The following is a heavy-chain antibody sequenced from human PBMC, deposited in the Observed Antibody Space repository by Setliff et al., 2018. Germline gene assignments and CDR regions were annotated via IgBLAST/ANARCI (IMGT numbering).Heavy chain of an antibody. CDR3: ARFAGSSWVDY. Sequence: PGGSLRLSCAASGFTFSSYWMSWVRQAPGKGLEWVANIKQDGSEKYYVDSVKGRSTISRDNAKSSLYLQMNSLRDEDTAVYYCARFAGSSWVDYWGQGTLVTVSS. D-gene: IGHD6-13*01. J-gene: IGHJ4*02. CDR1: GFTFSSYW. V-gene: IGHV3-7*01. CDR2: IKQDGSEK.